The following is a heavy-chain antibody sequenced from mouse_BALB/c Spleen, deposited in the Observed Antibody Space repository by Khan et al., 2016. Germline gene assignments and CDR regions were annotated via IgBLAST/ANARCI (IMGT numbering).Heavy chain of an antibody. V-gene: IGHV3-6*02. CDR3: AITTVVADY. D-gene: IGHD1-1*01. Sequence: EVQLQVSGPGLVKPSQSLSLTCSVTGYSITSGYYWNWIRQFPGNKLEWMGYISYDGSNNYNPSLKNRISITRDTSKNQFFLKLNSVTTEDTATYYCAITTVVADYWGQGTTLTVSS. CDR1: GYSITSGYY. J-gene: IGHJ2*01. CDR2: ISYDGSN.